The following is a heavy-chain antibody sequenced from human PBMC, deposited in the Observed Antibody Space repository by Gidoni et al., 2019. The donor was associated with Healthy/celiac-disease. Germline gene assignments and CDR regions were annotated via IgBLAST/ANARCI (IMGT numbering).Heavy chain of an antibody. D-gene: IGHD3-10*01. CDR2: IYYSGST. V-gene: IGHV4-31*03. J-gene: IGHJ5*02. CDR1: GGSISSGGYY. Sequence: QVQLQESGPGLVKPSQTLSLTCTVSGGSISSGGYYWSWILQHPGKGLEWIGYIYYSGSTYYNPSLKSRVTISVDTSKNQFSLKLSSVTAADTAVYYCARVGWGVRGVIINWFDPWGQGTLVTVSS. CDR3: ARVGWGVRGVIINWFDP.